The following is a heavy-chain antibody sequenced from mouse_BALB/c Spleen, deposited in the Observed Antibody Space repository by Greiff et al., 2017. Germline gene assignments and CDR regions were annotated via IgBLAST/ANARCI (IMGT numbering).Heavy chain of an antibody. Sequence: EVQLVESGGGLVKPGGSLKLSCAASGFTFSSYTMSWVRQTPEKRLEWVATISSGGGYTYYPDSVKGRFTISTDNAKNTLYLHMSSLKSEDTAIYYYTRGRGYGSGYWYFDVWGEGTTVTVSS. J-gene: IGHJ1*01. CDR1: GFTFSSYT. CDR2: ISSGGGYT. CDR3: TRGRGYGSGYWYFDV. V-gene: IGHV5-6-4*01. D-gene: IGHD1-1*01.